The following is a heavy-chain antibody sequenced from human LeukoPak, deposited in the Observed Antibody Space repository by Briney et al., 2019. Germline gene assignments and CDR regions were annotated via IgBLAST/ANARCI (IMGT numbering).Heavy chain of an antibody. CDR2: ISTDGSVT. J-gene: IGHJ4*02. V-gene: IGHV3-74*01. CDR3: ARIGGSGSYSGHYFDH. Sequence: GGSLRLSCAASGFTFSTYWMHWVRRAPGKGLVWVSRISTDGSVTSYADSVKGRFTISRDNAKNTMYLQMNSLRAEDTAVCYCARIGGSGSYSGHYFDHWGQGTLVTVSS. D-gene: IGHD3-10*01. CDR1: GFTFSTYW.